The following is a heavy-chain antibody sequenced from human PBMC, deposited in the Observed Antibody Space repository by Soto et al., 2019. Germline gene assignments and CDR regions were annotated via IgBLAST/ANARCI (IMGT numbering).Heavy chain of an antibody. D-gene: IGHD3-16*01. Sequence: QLQLQESGPGLVKPSETLSLTCTVSGGSISSSSYYWGWIRQPPGKELEWIGAIYHSGSTYYHPSLTSRVTISVDTSKNQFSLRLTSLTAADTAVYFCARQTGGFGYYFDYWGQGTLVTVSS. V-gene: IGHV4-39*01. CDR1: GGSISSSSYY. CDR2: IYHSGST. CDR3: ARQTGGFGYYFDY. J-gene: IGHJ4*02.